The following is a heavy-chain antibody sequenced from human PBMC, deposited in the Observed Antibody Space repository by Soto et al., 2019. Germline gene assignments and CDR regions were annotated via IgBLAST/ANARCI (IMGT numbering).Heavy chain of an antibody. J-gene: IGHJ4*02. V-gene: IGHV3-23*01. D-gene: IGHD3-10*01. CDR3: AKVISTSGSSL. CDR1: GFTFDDYG. CDR2: ISGSGST. Sequence: PGWSMRLSCAASGFTFDDYGMSWVRKAPGKLQAWLSSISGSGSTYYADSVKGRFTIYRDNSKNTLYLQMNSLRAEDTAVYYCAKVISTSGSSLWGRGTLVTVSS.